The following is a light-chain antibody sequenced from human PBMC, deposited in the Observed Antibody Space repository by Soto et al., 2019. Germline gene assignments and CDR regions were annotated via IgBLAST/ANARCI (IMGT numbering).Light chain of an antibody. CDR3: VQATHWAAT. CDR1: QSLVYSDGNAY. V-gene: IGKV2-30*01. CDR2: KAS. J-gene: IGKJ1*01. Sequence: DVVMTQSPLSLPVTPGQPASISCRSSQSLVYSDGNAYLNWFHQRPGQSPRRLIYKASKRDSGGRDRFSGSGSGTQLTKQINGVASEDVVIYYCVQATHWAATLGRGTRVEIK.